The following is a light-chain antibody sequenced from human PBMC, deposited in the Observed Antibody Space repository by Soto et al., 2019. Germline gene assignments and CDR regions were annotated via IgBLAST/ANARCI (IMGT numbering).Light chain of an antibody. CDR1: QDIGSA. V-gene: IGKV1-13*02. Sequence: IQLTQSPSSLSASVRDRVAITCRAGQDIGSALAWYQQRPGKAPKLLLYDASNLEAGVPSRFSGSGSGTDFTLTITSLRPEDFATYYCHQFNGFPLTFGGGTKVQIK. CDR3: HQFNGFPLT. J-gene: IGKJ4*01. CDR2: DAS.